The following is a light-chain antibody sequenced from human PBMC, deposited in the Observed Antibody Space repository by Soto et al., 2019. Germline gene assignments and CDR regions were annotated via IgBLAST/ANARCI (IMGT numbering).Light chain of an antibody. V-gene: IGKV1-39*01. J-gene: IGKJ1*01. CDR3: QQSYSTPPK. CDR2: AAS. CDR1: QSISSN. Sequence: DIQMTQSPSSLSTSVGDRVTITCRASQSISSNLNWYQQKPGKAPKLLIYAASSLQSGVPSRFSGSGSGTDFTRTITSLQPEDCATYYCQQSYSTPPKFGQGTKVEIK.